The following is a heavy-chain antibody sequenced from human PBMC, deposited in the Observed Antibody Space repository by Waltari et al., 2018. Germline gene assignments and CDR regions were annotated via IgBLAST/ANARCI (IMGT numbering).Heavy chain of an antibody. D-gene: IGHD3-3*01. CDR3: ATSQGGITIFGVVVDAFDI. CDR2: FDPEDGET. CDR1: GYTLTELS. J-gene: IGHJ3*02. Sequence: QVQLVQSGAEVKKPGASVKVSCKVSGYTLTELSMHWVRQAPGKGLEWMGGFDPEDGETIYAQKFQGRVTMTEDTSTDTAYMELSSLRSEDTAVYYCATSQGGITIFGVVVDAFDIWGQGTMVTVSS. V-gene: IGHV1-24*01.